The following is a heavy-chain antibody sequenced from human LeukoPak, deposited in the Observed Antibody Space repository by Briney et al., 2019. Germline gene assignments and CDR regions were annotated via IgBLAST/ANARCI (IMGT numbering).Heavy chain of an antibody. CDR2: MNPDSGNT. D-gene: IGHD2-2*01. Sequence: GASVKVSCKASGYTFTRYDINWVRQATGHGLEWMGWMNPDSGNTGYAQKFQGRVTMTRATSITTAYMELSSLKSEDTAVYYCARVVRYCSSVSCSSGRYYSDYWGQGTLVTVSS. J-gene: IGHJ4*02. V-gene: IGHV1-8*01. CDR3: ARVVRYCSSVSCSSGRYYSDY. CDR1: GYTFTRYD.